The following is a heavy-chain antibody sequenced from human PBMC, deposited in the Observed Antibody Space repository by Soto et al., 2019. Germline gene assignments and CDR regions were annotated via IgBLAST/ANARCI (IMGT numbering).Heavy chain of an antibody. CDR2: IKSKTDGGTT. J-gene: IGHJ4*02. CDR1: GFTFSNAW. CDR3: TTDLSSWYFDY. V-gene: IGHV3-15*07. D-gene: IGHD6-13*01. Sequence: GGSLRLSCAASGFTFSNAWMNLVSQAPGKGLEWVGRIKSKTDGGTTDYAAPVKGRFTISRDDSKNTLYLQMNSLKTEDTAVYYCTTDLSSWYFDYWGQGTLVTVSS.